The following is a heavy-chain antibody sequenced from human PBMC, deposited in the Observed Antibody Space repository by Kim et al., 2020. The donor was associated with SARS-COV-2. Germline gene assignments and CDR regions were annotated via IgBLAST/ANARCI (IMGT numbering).Heavy chain of an antibody. V-gene: IGHV4-34*01. Sequence: SETLSLTCAVYGGSFSGYYWSWIRQPPGKGLEWIGEINHSGSTNYNPSLKSRVTISVDTSKNKFSLKMSSVTAADTAVYYCERGYSSSGYHRAYWGQGNL. J-gene: IGHJ4*02. D-gene: IGHD6-13*01. CDR3: ERGYSSSGYHRAY. CDR1: GGSFSGYY. CDR2: INHSGST.